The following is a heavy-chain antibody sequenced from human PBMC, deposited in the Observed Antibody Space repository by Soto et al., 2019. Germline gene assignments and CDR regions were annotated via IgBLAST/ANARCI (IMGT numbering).Heavy chain of an antibody. CDR1: GGSFSGYY. V-gene: IGHV4-34*01. CDR2: INHSGST. D-gene: IGHD3-16*02. CDR3: ARGRSDYVWGSYRYEPRYYFDY. Sequence: PSETLSLTCAVYGGSFSGYYWSWIRQPPGKGLEWTGEINHSGSTNYNPSLKSRVTISVDTSKNQFSLKLSSVTAADTAVYYCARGRSDYVWGSYRYEPRYYFDYWGQGTLVTVSS. J-gene: IGHJ4*02.